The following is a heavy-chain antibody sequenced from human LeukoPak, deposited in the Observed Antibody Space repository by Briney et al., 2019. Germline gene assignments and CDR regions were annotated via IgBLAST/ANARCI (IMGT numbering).Heavy chain of an antibody. CDR3: AREIFHGSGSPRMDV. D-gene: IGHD3-10*01. CDR1: GFTVSNAW. Sequence: GGSLRLSCAASGFTVSNAWMSWVRQAPGKGLEWVAVISYDGSNKYYADSVKGRFTISRDNAQDSLFLHMNSLRAEDTAVYYCAREIFHGSGSPRMDVWGQGTTVTVSS. CDR2: ISYDGSNK. J-gene: IGHJ6*02. V-gene: IGHV3-30-3*01.